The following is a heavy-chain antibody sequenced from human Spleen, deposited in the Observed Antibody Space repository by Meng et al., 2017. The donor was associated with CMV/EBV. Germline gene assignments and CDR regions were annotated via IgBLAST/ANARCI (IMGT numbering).Heavy chain of an antibody. Sequence: SGFSLCPSGVVVGWIRQPPGTALEWLALIYWDDDKRYSPSLKSRLTITKDTSKNQVDLTVTNMDPVDTATYYCALGRFASGSYLFAYWGQGTLVTVSS. V-gene: IGHV2-5*02. CDR1: GFSLCPSGVV. CDR2: IYWDDDK. J-gene: IGHJ4*02. D-gene: IGHD3-10*01. CDR3: ALGRFASGSYLFAY.